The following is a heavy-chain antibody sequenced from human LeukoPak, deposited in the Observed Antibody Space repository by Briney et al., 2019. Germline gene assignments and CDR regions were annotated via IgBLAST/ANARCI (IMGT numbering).Heavy chain of an antibody. Sequence: GSLRLSCAASGFTFSDYYMSWIRQAPGKGLEWVSYISSSSSYTNYADSVKGRFTISRDNAKNSLYLQMNSLRAEDTAVYYCARDRAQYYYGSGSYRPYYYYGMDVWGQGTTVTVSS. D-gene: IGHD3-10*01. CDR1: GFTFSDYY. V-gene: IGHV3-11*05. J-gene: IGHJ6*02. CDR2: ISSSSSYT. CDR3: ARDRAQYYYGSGSYRPYYYYGMDV.